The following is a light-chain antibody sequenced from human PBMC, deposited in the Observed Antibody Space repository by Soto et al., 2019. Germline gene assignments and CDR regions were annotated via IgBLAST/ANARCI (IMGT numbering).Light chain of an antibody. CDR1: QSVSSY. Sequence: EIVLTQSPATLSLSPGERATLSCRDSQSVSSYLAWYQQKPAQAPRLLXYDASTRANGIPARFSGSGSGTDLTLTISSLEPEDFAVYYCQQRSNWPPITFGQGTRLEIK. CDR3: QQRSNWPPIT. J-gene: IGKJ5*01. V-gene: IGKV3-11*01. CDR2: DAS.